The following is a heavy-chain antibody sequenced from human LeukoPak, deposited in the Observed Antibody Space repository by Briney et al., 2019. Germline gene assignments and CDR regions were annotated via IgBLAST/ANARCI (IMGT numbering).Heavy chain of an antibody. D-gene: IGHD3-9*01. CDR2: MSYDGSNK. CDR3: AKDEGLKLRYFDWLLSNP. V-gene: IGHV3-30*18. CDR1: GFTFGSYG. J-gene: IGHJ5*02. Sequence: GGSLRLSCAASGFTFGSYGMHWVRQAPGKGLEWVAVMSYDGSNKYYADSVKGRFTISRDNSKNTLYLQMNSLRAEDTAVYYCAKDEGLKLRYFDWLLSNPWGQGTLVTVSS.